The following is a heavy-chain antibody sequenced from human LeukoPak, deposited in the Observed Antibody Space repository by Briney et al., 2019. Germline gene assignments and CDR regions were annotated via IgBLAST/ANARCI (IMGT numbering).Heavy chain of an antibody. V-gene: IGHV1-2*02. CDR1: GYTFTGYY. D-gene: IGHD1-14*01. CDR3: ARAIEPWNDY. J-gene: IGHJ4*02. Sequence: ASVKVSCKASGYTFTGYYMHWVRQAPGQGLEWMGWINPNSGGTNYARKFQGRVTMTRDTSISTAYMELSRLRSDDTAVYCCARAIEPWNDYWGQGTLVTVSS. CDR2: INPNSGGT.